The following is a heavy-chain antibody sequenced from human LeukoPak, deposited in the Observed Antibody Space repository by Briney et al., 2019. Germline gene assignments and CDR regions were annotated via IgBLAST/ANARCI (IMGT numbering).Heavy chain of an antibody. CDR2: IKQDGSEK. CDR3: ARSIRGSARFDY. Sequence: GGSLRLSCAASGFTFSSCWMSWVRQAPGKGLEWVANIKQDGSEKYYVGSVKGRFTISSDNAKNSLYLQMNSLRAEDTAVYYCARSIRGSARFDYWGQGTLVTVSS. D-gene: IGHD3-10*01. V-gene: IGHV3-7*04. J-gene: IGHJ4*02. CDR1: GFTFSSCW.